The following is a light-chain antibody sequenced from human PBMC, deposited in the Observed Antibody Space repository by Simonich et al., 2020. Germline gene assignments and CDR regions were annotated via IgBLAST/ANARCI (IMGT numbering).Light chain of an antibody. Sequence: DIVMTQSPDSLAVSLGERATINSKSSQSVLYSSNNKNYLAWYQQKPGQPPKLLIYWAPTRELGVPDRFSGSGSGTDFTLTISSLQAEDVAVYYCQQYYSTPYTFGQGTKLEIK. J-gene: IGKJ2*01. V-gene: IGKV4-1*01. CDR2: WAP. CDR3: QQYYSTPYT. CDR1: QSVLYSSNNKNY.